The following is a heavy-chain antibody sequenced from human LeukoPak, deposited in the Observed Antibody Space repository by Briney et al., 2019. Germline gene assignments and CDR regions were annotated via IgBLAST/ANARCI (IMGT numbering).Heavy chain of an antibody. CDR1: RFTFSSYA. J-gene: IGHJ4*02. Sequence: GGSLRLSCAASRFTFSSYAMSWVPQAPGKGLEWFSGISGSGDTTYYADSVRGRFTISRDNSKNMLYLQMNSLRAEDTAVYYCAKSAGAAVTDYFDYWGQGTLVTVSS. D-gene: IGHD6-13*01. CDR3: AKSAGAAVTDYFDY. CDR2: ISGSGDTT. V-gene: IGHV3-23*01.